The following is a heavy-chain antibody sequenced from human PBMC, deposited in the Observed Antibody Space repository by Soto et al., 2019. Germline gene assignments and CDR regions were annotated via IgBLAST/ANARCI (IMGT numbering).Heavy chain of an antibody. CDR2: ISAYNGNT. V-gene: IGHV1-18*01. Sequence: SXXXXGYTFTSYGXSWVXXAPGQGLEWMGWISAYNGNTNYAQKLQGRVTMTTDTSTSTAYMELGSLRSDDTAVYYCARDGGWQPDYWGQGTLVTVSS. D-gene: IGHD6-19*01. CDR3: ARDGGWQPDY. CDR1: GYTFTSYG. J-gene: IGHJ4*02.